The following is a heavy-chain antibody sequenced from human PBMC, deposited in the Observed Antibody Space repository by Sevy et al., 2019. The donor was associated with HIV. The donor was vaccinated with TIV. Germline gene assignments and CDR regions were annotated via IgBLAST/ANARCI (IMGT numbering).Heavy chain of an antibody. CDR3: ARDRGRGEVALDL. D-gene: IGHD3-10*01. J-gene: IGHJ5*02. CDR2: ITSSSNTI. CDR1: GFRFRDYM. V-gene: IGHV3-48*02. Sequence: GGSLRLSCAASGFRFRDYMMNWVRQAPGKGLEWVSYITSSSNTINYADSVKGRFTISRDKGRNSLYLQINSLRHEDTAVYYCARDRGRGEVALDLWGQGTLVTASS.